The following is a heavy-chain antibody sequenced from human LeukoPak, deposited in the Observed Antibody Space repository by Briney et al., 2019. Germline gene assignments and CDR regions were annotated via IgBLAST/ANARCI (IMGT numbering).Heavy chain of an antibody. J-gene: IGHJ4*02. CDR1: GFSPTSYG. CDR2: ISSIGGST. Sequence: PRGCLRLSCAPSGFSPTSYGMSWVRQAPGKGLEWVSSISSIGGSTYYADSVEGSLSISRDNSMNTVYLQMNSLIAEDTAVYYCAEITMVRGIVYSGEGDLGTVSS. D-gene: IGHD3-10*01. CDR3: AEITMVRGIVY. V-gene: IGHV3-23*01.